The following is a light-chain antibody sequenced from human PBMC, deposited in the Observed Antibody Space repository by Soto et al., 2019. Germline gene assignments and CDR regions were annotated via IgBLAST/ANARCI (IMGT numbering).Light chain of an antibody. CDR1: ESVGNY. J-gene: IGKJ4*01. Sequence: IVLTQSPATLSLSPGQRATLSCRASESVGNYLAWYQQKPGQVPRLLIFDVSTRATGIPARFSGSGSGTDFTLTISSLEPEDFAVYYCQERGGAWLSFGGGTRVDIK. V-gene: IGKV3-11*01. CDR2: DVS. CDR3: QERGGAWLS.